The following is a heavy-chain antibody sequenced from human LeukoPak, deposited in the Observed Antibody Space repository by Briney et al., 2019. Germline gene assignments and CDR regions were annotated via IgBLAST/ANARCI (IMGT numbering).Heavy chain of an antibody. Sequence: GESLKFSCKCSGYIFTSYRIGWVRHMPGKGLEWMGIIYPGDSTSRYSTSFHGQVNISADKSLSPSFLQWSRPNASDSAIYYWVRCPRRFWYFDLWGRRNLVTVSS. CDR1: GYIFTSYR. V-gene: IGHV5-51*01. J-gene: IGHJ2*01. D-gene: IGHD3-16*01. CDR2: IYPGDSTS. CDR3: VRCPRRFWYFDL.